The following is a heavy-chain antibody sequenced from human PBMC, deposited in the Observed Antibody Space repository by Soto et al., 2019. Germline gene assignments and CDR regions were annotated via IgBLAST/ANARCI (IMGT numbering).Heavy chain of an antibody. CDR3: ARVLHSWGEPHYFDS. D-gene: IGHD3-16*01. Sequence: PGESLKISCKGSGYSFTSYWIGWLRQMPGKGLEWMGMIYPGDSETRYSPSFQGQVTISTDRFFNTAYLQWTSLQASDTAMYYCARVLHSWGEPHYFDSWGQGTTVTVSS. V-gene: IGHV5-51*01. CDR1: GYSFTSYW. CDR2: IYPGDSET. J-gene: IGHJ4*02.